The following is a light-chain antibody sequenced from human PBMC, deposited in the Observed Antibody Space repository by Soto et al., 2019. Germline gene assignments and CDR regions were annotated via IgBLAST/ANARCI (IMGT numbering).Light chain of an antibody. Sequence: QSALTQPPSVSEAPSQRVTISCSGSSSNIGNNDVNWYQQLPGKSPKLLIYYDNLLPSGVSDRFSGSKSGTSASLAISGLQSEDEADYYCAVWDDSLNAYVFGIGTKVTVL. CDR3: AVWDDSLNAYV. J-gene: IGLJ1*01. CDR1: SSNIGNND. CDR2: YDN. V-gene: IGLV1-36*01.